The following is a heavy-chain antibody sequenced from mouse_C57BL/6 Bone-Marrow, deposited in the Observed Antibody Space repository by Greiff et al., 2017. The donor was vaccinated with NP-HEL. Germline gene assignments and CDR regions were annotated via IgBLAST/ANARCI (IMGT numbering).Heavy chain of an antibody. V-gene: IGHV1-72*01. Sequence: QVQLQQPGAELVKPGASVKLSCKASGYTFTSYWMHWVKQRPGRGLEWIGRIDPNSGGTKYNEKFKSKATLTVDKPSSTAYMQLSSLTSEDSAVDYCAKEEEITTVEILYYAMGYWGQGTSVTVSS. D-gene: IGHD1-1*01. CDR2: IDPNSGGT. CDR3: AKEEEITTVEILYYAMGY. CDR1: GYTFTSYW. J-gene: IGHJ4*01.